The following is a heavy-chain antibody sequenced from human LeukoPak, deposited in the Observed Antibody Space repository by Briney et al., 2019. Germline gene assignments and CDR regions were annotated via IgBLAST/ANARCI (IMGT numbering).Heavy chain of an antibody. D-gene: IGHD3-3*01. CDR2: IYTSGST. J-gene: IGHJ3*02. CDR1: GGSISSGSNY. Sequence: SETLSLTCTVSGGSISSGSNYWSWIRQPAGKGLEWIGHIYTSGSTKYNPSLKSRVTISVDTSKNQFSLKLTSVTAADTAMYYCVRYSAGRYDFWSGYFHAFDIWGQGTMVTVSS. CDR3: VRYSAGRYDFWSGYFHAFDI. V-gene: IGHV4-61*09.